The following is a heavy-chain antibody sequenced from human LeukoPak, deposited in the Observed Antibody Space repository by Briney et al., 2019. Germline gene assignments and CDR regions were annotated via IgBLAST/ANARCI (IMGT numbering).Heavy chain of an antibody. CDR3: ARDVFPFGTPFDY. D-gene: IGHD3-10*01. J-gene: IGHJ4*02. V-gene: IGHV3-7*01. CDR2: IKQDGTEK. Sequence: PGGSLRLSCAASGFTFANYWMTWVRQAPGKGLEWVANIKQDGTEKFYVDSVKGRFTIPRDNVKNSLYLQMNSLRVEDTAIYYCARDVFPFGTPFDYWGQGALVTVSS. CDR1: GFTFANYW.